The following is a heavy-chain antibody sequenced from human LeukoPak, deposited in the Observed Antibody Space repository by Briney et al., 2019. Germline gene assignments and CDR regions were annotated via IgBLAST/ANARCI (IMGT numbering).Heavy chain of an antibody. V-gene: IGHV3-23*01. CDR2: ISIDGGRT. CDR3: ARKGIGSSRYQNMDV. D-gene: IGHD6-25*01. J-gene: IGHJ6*03. Sequence: GGSLRLSCAVSGITLSNYVMSWVRQAPGKGPEWVSTISIDGGRTYYADSVKGRFTVSRDTSKNTLYLQMNSLRAEDTAVYYCARKGIGSSRYQNMDVWGKGTTVTVSS. CDR1: GITLSNYV.